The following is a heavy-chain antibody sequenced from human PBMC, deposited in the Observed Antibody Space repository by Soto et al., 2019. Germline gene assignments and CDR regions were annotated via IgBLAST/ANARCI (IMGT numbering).Heavy chain of an antibody. J-gene: IGHJ4*02. Sequence: NPGGSLRLSCAASGFTFSGYSMNWVRQAPGKGLEWVSSISSSGSYIYYADSVKGRFTISRDNAKNSLYLHMNSLRAEDTAVYYCARAQKLEKWELLTVDYWGQGTLVTVSS. V-gene: IGHV3-21*01. CDR2: ISSSGSYI. CDR3: ARAQKLEKWELLTVDY. D-gene: IGHD1-26*01. CDR1: GFTFSGYS.